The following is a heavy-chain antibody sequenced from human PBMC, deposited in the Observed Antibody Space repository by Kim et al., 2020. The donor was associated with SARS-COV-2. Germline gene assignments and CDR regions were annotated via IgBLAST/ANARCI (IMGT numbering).Heavy chain of an antibody. CDR1: GYSFTNFF. CDR2: IKPHDGET. J-gene: IGHJ4*02. CDR3: AREAESTDY. D-gene: IGHD6-13*01. Sequence: ASVKVSCKASGYSFTNFFVHWVRQAPGQGLEWMGLIKPHDGETLYAQRFQGRLTMTTDASANTHYIELTGLRSDDTAMYFCAREAESTDYWGQGTLVTVSS. V-gene: IGHV1-46*01.